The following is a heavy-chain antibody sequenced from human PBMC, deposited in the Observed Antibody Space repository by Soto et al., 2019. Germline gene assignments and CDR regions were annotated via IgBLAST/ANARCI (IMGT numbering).Heavy chain of an antibody. CDR1: GGSINNYY. CDR2: IYYTGSN. CDR3: ARTREGTTTYYFDY. Sequence: SETLSLTCTVSGGSINNYYWSWIRQSPGKGLEWIGYIYYTGSNNNYNPSLKGRATISVDSSKTQFSLRVTSVTAAGTAVYYCARTREGTTTYYFDYWGQGSLVTVSS. V-gene: IGHV4-59*01. D-gene: IGHD1-26*01. J-gene: IGHJ4*02.